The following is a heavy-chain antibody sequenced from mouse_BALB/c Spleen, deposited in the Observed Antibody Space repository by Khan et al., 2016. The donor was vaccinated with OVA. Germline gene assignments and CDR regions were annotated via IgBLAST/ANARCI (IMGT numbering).Heavy chain of an antibody. CDR3: TSERIDD. Sequence: QVQLKQSGAELAKPGASVKMSCKASGYTFTTYWMHWVKQRPGQGLEWIGYINPTSGYTDYNEKFKDRATLSADKSSSTAYMQLSSLTSEDSAVYNSTSERIDDWGQGTTLTVSS. J-gene: IGHJ2*01. V-gene: IGHV1-7*01. CDR1: GYTFTTYW. CDR2: INPTSGYT.